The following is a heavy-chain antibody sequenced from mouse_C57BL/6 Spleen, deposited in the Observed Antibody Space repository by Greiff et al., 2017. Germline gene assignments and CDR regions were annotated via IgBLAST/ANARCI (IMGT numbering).Heavy chain of an antibody. CDR3: ARGGSYYGNYNYAMDY. D-gene: IGHD2-10*01. J-gene: IGHJ4*01. Sequence: QVQLKQPGAELVKPGASVKLSCKASGYTFTSYWMQWVKQRPGQGLEWIGEIDPSDSYTNYNQKFKGKATLTVDTSSSTAYMQLSSLTSEDSAVYYCARGGSYYGNYNYAMDYWGQGTSVTVSS. CDR2: IDPSDSYT. CDR1: GYTFTSYW. V-gene: IGHV1-50*01.